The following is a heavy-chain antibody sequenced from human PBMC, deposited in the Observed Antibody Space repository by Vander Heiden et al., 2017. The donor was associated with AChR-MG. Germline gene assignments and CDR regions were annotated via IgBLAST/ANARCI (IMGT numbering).Heavy chain of an antibody. V-gene: IGHV3-21*01. CDR3: ARVQGYGDYVKGGY. D-gene: IGHD4-17*01. CDR1: GFTFSSYS. CDR2: ISSSSSYI. Sequence: EVQLVESGGGLVKPGGSLRPSCAASGFTFSSYSMNWVRQAPGKGLEWVSSISSSSSYIYYADSVKGRFTISRDNTKNSLYLQMNSLRAEDTAVYYCARVQGYGDYVKGGYWGQGTLVTVSS. J-gene: IGHJ4*02.